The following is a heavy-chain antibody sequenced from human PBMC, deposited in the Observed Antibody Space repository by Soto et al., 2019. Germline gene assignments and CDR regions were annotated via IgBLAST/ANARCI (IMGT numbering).Heavy chain of an antibody. Sequence: EVQLVESGGGLVQPGGTLKLSCAASGFTFSGSAMHWVRQASGKGLEWVGRIGSKANNYATAYAASVKGRFTISRDDSKNTADLQMNSLKTEDTATYYCTRPFDCSAGSCYSGWYYYYGMDVWGQGTTVTVSS. V-gene: IGHV3-73*01. CDR3: TRPFDCSAGSCYSGWYYYYGMDV. J-gene: IGHJ6*02. CDR2: IGSKANNYAT. CDR1: GFTFSGSA. D-gene: IGHD2-15*01.